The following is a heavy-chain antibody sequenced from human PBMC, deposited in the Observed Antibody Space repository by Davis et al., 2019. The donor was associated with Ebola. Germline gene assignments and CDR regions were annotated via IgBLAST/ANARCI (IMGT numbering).Heavy chain of an antibody. Sequence: GGSLRLSCAASGFTFDDYAMHWVRQAPGKGLEWVSGIRWNSGSIGYADSVKGRFTISRDNAKNSLYLQMNSLRAEDTALYYCARDSLRYSAAYGGWLDPWGQGTLVTVSS. J-gene: IGHJ5*02. D-gene: IGHD5-18*01. CDR1: GFTFDDYA. CDR3: ARDSLRYSAAYGGWLDP. CDR2: IRWNSGSI. V-gene: IGHV3-9*01.